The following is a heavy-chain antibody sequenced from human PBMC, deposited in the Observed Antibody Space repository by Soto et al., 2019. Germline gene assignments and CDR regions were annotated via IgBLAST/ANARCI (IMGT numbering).Heavy chain of an antibody. V-gene: IGHV1-18*01. CDR3: ARAGYCSSTSCLNRPARNWFDP. CDR1: GYTFTSYG. Sequence: PGPSVKVSCKASGYTFTSYGISWVRQAPGQGLEWMGWISAYNGNTNYAQKLQGRVTMTTDTSTSTAYMELRSLRSDDTAVYYCARAGYCSSTSCLNRPARNWFDPWGQGTLVTVSS. J-gene: IGHJ5*02. D-gene: IGHD2-2*01. CDR2: ISAYNGNT.